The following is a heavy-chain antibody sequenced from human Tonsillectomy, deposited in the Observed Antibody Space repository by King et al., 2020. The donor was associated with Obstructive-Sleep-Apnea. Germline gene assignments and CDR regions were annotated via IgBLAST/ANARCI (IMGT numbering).Heavy chain of an antibody. CDR2: IWYDGTHK. V-gene: IGHV3-30*02. J-gene: IGHJ4*02. Sequence: VQLVESGGGVVQPGRSLRLSCAASGFIFSSFGMHWVRHTPGRGLEWVAFIWYDGTHKYYAASVKGRFTISRDNSRNTLYLQMNSLRPEDTAVYYCAKDYLAVTPYYFDFWGQGSLVTVSS. CDR1: GFIFSSFG. D-gene: IGHD6-19*01. CDR3: AKDYLAVTPYYFDF.